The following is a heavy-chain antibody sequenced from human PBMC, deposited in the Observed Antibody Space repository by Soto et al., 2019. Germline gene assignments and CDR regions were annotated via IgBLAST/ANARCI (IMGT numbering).Heavy chain of an antibody. D-gene: IGHD3-10*01. J-gene: IGHJ4*02. CDR1: GFTFSTYA. CDR2: ISYTGANQ. V-gene: IGHV3-30-3*01. Sequence: QVRLVESGGGAVQPGDSLRLSCDASGFTFSTYALHWVRQAPGKGLEWVAFISYTGANQYYADSVKGRFTVSRDNSKNIAALQMTSLKPEDSAVYYCARDAFLYIRGAYYDHWGQVALVTVSS. CDR3: ARDAFLYIRGAYYDH.